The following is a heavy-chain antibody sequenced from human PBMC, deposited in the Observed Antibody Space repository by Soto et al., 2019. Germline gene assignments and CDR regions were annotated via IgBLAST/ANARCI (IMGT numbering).Heavy chain of an antibody. CDR3: AREAEQWLAHHFDY. CDR2: INSDGSST. D-gene: IGHD6-19*01. CDR1: GFTFSSYW. Sequence: PGGSLRLSCAASGFTFSSYWMHWVRQAPGKGLVWVSRINSDGSSTSYADSVKGRFTISRDNAKNTRYLQMNSLRAEDTAVYYCAREAEQWLAHHFDYWGQGTLVTVSS. V-gene: IGHV3-74*01. J-gene: IGHJ4*02.